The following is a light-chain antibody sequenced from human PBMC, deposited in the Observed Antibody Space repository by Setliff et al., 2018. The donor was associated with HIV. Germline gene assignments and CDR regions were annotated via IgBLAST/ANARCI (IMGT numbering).Light chain of an antibody. CDR1: SSNFGGYNY. J-gene: IGLJ1*01. CDR3: CSYAGTSPYV. V-gene: IGLV2-11*01. Sequence: LTQPRSLSGSPGQSITISCTDTSSNFGGYNYVSWYQRHPGKAPKLLIYAVVHRPSGVPDRFSASKSGNTASLTISGLQSEDEADYFCCSYAGTSPYVFGTGTKV. CDR2: AVV.